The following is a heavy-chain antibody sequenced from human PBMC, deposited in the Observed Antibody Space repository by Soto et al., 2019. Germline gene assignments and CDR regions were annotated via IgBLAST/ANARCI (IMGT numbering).Heavy chain of an antibody. CDR1: GFTFGSYS. Sequence: GGSLRLSCTASGFTFGSYSMNWVRQAPGKGLEWVSAISGSGGSTYYADSVKGRFTISRDNSKNTLYLQMNSLRAEDTAVYYCAKDLGDYGSPFDYWGQGTLVTVSS. D-gene: IGHD4-17*01. V-gene: IGHV3-23*01. CDR2: ISGSGGST. J-gene: IGHJ4*02. CDR3: AKDLGDYGSPFDY.